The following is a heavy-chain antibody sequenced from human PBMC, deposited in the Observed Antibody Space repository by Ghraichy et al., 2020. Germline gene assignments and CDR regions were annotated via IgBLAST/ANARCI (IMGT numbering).Heavy chain of an antibody. V-gene: IGHV4-30-4*01. Sequence: SETLSLTCTVSGGSMISADYYWSWIRQPPGKGLEWIVYIFYSGNTYYNSTLNIRITISVYTSKNQFSLKLISVAVADTAVYYCVRVRVICSGSHRSVDVWGQGTTVTVSS. CDR1: GGSMISADYY. CDR3: VRVRVICSGSHRSVDV. D-gene: IGHD2-15*01. J-gene: IGHJ6*02. CDR2: IFYSGNT.